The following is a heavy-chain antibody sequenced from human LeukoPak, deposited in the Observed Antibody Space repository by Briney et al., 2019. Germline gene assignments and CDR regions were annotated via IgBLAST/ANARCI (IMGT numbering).Heavy chain of an antibody. Sequence: GGSLRLSCAASGFTFSSYAMSWVRQAPGKGLEWVSSITGSGSSTYYADSVKGRFTISRDNSKNTLYLQMNSLRAEDTAVYYCARDVDTAMSLDYWGQGTLVTVSS. CDR2: ITGSGSST. CDR3: ARDVDTAMSLDY. CDR1: GFTFSSYA. J-gene: IGHJ4*02. V-gene: IGHV3-23*01. D-gene: IGHD5-18*01.